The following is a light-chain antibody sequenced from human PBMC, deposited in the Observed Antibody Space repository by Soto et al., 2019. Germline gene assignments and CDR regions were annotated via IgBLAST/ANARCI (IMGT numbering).Light chain of an antibody. Sequence: EIVMTQSPATLSVSSGERATLSCRASQSVSRNLAWYQQKPGQAPRLLMYGASTRATGIPARFSGSGSGTEFTLTISSLQSEDFAVYYCHEYDTWLTWTFGQGTKVEIK. CDR1: QSVSRN. CDR3: HEYDTWLTWT. J-gene: IGKJ1*01. CDR2: GAS. V-gene: IGKV3-15*01.